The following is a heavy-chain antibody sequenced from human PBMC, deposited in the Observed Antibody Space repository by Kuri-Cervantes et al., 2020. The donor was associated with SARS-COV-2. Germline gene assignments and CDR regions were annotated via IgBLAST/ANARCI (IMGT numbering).Heavy chain of an antibody. D-gene: IGHD2-2*01. CDR1: GYTSTSYG. CDR2: ISAYNGNT. V-gene: IGHV1-18*01. J-gene: IGHJ4*02. Sequence: ASVKVSCKASGYTSTSYGISWVRQAPGQGLEWMGWISAYNGNTNYAQKLQGRVTMTTDTSTCTAYMELRSLRSDDTAVHYCARGDIHLGYCSSTSCAYYFDYWGQGTLVTVSS. CDR3: ARGDIHLGYCSSTSCAYYFDY.